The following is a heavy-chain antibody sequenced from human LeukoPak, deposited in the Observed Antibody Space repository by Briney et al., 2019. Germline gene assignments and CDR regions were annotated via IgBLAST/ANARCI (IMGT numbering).Heavy chain of an antibody. J-gene: IGHJ4*02. CDR2: IYYSGST. CDR3: ARLSRSYYDSSGYQGPFDY. CDR1: GGSISSYY. D-gene: IGHD3-22*01. Sequence: PSETLSLTCTVSGGSISSYYWSWIRQPPGKGLEWIGYIYYSGSTNYNPSLKSRVTISVDTSKNQFSLKLSSVTAADTAVYYCARLSRSYYDSSGYQGPFDYWGQGTLVTVSS. V-gene: IGHV4-59*08.